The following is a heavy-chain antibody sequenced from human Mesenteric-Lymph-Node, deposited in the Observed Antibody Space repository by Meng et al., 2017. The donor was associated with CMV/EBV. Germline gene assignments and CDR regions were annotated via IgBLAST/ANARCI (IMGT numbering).Heavy chain of an antibody. CDR2: INPNSGGT. CDR3: ARRDGEDYYYYYGMDV. D-gene: IGHD5-24*01. J-gene: IGHJ6*02. V-gene: IGHV1-2*02. CDR1: GYTFTGYY. Sequence: ASVKVSCKASGYTFTGYYMHWVRQAPGQGLEWMGWINPNSGGTNYAQKFQGRVTMTRDTSISTAYMELSRLRSDDTAVYYCARRDGEDYYYYYGMDVWGQGTTVTVSS.